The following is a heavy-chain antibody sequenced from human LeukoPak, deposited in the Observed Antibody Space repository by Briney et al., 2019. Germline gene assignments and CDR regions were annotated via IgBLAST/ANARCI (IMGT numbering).Heavy chain of an antibody. CDR2: INPNSGDT. J-gene: IGHJ3*02. Sequence: ASLKVSCKTSGYTFTTYFIHWVRQAPGQGLEWMGGINPNSGDTKYAQKFQGRVTMTTDTSTSTAYRELSRLMSDDTPVYCCARYWPAPAATDNAFDIWGQGSMVGVSS. D-gene: IGHD2-15*01. CDR1: GYTFTTYF. CDR3: ARYWPAPAATDNAFDI. V-gene: IGHV1-2*02.